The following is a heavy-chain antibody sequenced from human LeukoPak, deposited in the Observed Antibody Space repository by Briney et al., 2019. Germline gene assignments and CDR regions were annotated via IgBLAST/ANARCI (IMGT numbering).Heavy chain of an antibody. D-gene: IGHD6-13*01. Sequence: ASVKVSCTASGFTVTNYHMHWVRQAPGQGLECVGLIKGTGDSPDYAQKFQGRVTVTCDTSTNTAYLELRSLKLEDTAVYYCARAPAGTLDFWGQGTLVTVS. J-gene: IGHJ4*02. CDR1: GFTVTNYH. V-gene: IGHV1-46*01. CDR2: IKGTGDSP. CDR3: ARAPAGTLDF.